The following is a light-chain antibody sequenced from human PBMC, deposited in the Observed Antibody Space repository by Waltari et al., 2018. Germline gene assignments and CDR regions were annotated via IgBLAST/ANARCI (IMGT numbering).Light chain of an antibody. Sequence: QSVLTQPPSASGTPGQRVTISCSGSSSNIGSHTVTWYQQLPGTAPKLLIYSNIQRPSGVPDRFSGSKSGTSASLAISGLQSEDEADYYCAAWDDSLNGYVFGTGTKVTVL. CDR3: AAWDDSLNGYV. CDR2: SNI. V-gene: IGLV1-44*01. J-gene: IGLJ1*01. CDR1: SSNIGSHT.